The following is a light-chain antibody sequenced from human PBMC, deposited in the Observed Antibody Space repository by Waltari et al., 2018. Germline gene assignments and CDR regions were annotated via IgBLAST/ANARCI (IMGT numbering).Light chain of an antibody. Sequence: DIQMTQSPSSLSASVGDRFTITCRASQSISSYLNWYQQKPGKAPKLLIYAASSLQSGVPSRFSGSGSGTDFTLTISSLQPEDFATYYCQQSYSTPRTFVQGTRLEIK. V-gene: IGKV1-39*01. CDR3: QQSYSTPRT. CDR2: AAS. J-gene: IGKJ5*01. CDR1: QSISSY.